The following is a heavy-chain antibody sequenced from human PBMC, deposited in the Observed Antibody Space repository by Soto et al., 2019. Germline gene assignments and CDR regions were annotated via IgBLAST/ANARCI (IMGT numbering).Heavy chain of an antibody. D-gene: IGHD6-19*01. J-gene: IGHJ6*02. CDR2: ISSSGSTI. CDR3: ARRAPIAVAGSVGATKYYYYGMDV. Sequence: PGGSLRLSCAASGFTFSSYEMNWVRQAPGKGLEWVSYISSSGSTIYYADSVKGRFTISRDNAKNSLYLQMNSLRAEDTAVYYCARRAPIAVAGSVGATKYYYYGMDVWGQGTTVNVSS. V-gene: IGHV3-48*03. CDR1: GFTFSSYE.